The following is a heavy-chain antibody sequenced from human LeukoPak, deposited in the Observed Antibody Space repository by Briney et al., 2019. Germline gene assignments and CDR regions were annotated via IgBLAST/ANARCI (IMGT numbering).Heavy chain of an antibody. CDR1: GGSISSGGYY. CDR2: IYYSGST. D-gene: IGHD6-6*01. CDR3: ARERMYSSSYFDY. Sequence: SRTLSLTCTVSGGSISSGGYYWSWVRQHPGRGLEWIGYIYYSGSTYYNPSLKRRVTISVDTSKNQFSLKLSSVTAADTAVYYCARERMYSSSYFDYWGQGTLVTVSS. J-gene: IGHJ4*02. V-gene: IGHV4-31*03.